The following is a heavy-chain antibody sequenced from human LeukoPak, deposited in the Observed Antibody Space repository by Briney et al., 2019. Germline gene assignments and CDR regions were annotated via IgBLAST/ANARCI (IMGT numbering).Heavy chain of an antibody. V-gene: IGHV5-51*01. Sequence: GESLKISCKGSGYSFTSYWIGWVRQMPEKGLEWMGIIYPDDFDTRYSPSFQGQVTISADKSISTAYLQWSTLKASDSAVYYCARLSRGGNGYLDLWGRGTLVTVSS. D-gene: IGHD4-23*01. J-gene: IGHJ2*01. CDR2: IYPDDFDT. CDR3: ARLSRGGNGYLDL. CDR1: GYSFTSYW.